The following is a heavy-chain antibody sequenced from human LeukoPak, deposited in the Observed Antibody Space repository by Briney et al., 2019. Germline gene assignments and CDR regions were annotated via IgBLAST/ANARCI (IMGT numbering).Heavy chain of an antibody. Sequence: PSETLSLTCTVSGGSISSYYWSWIRQPPGKGLEWIGYIYYSGSTNYNPSLKSRVTISVDTSKNQFSLKLSSVTAADTAVYYCAREIIGRKCSGSYHYYFDYWGQGTLVTVSS. CDR1: GGSISSYY. V-gene: IGHV4-59*01. D-gene: IGHD1-26*01. CDR3: AREIIGRKCSGSYHYYFDY. J-gene: IGHJ4*02. CDR2: IYYSGST.